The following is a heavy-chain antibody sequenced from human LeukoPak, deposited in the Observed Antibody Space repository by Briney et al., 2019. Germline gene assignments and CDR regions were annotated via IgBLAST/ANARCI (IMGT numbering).Heavy chain of an antibody. J-gene: IGHJ4*02. V-gene: IGHV1-46*01. CDR1: GYTFTSYY. D-gene: IGHD4-17*01. CDR2: INPSGGST. CDR3: ARLGYGDNY. Sequence: ASVKVSCKASGYTFTSYYMHWVRQAPGQGLEWMGIINPSGGSTSYAQRFQGRVTMTRDTSKNQFSLKLSSVTAADTAVYYCARLGYGDNYWGQGTLVTVSS.